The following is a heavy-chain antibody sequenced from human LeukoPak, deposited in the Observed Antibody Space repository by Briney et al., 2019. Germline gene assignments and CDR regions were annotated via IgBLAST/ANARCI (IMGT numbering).Heavy chain of an antibody. J-gene: IGHJ4*02. CDR1: GFTVSSNY. D-gene: IGHD3-3*01. V-gene: IGHV3-53*01. Sequence: TGGSLRLSCAASGFTVSSNYMSWVRQAPGKGLEWVSLIYTGGNTYYADSVKGRFTISRDNSKNTLYVQMNSLRAEDTAVYFCASAASASYFNYWGQGTTVTVSS. CDR3: ASAASASYFNY. CDR2: IYTGGNT.